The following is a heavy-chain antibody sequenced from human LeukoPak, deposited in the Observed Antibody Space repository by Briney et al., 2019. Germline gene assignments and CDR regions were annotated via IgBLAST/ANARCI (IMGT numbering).Heavy chain of an antibody. CDR1: GFTFSSYS. J-gene: IGHJ3*02. Sequence: PGGSLRLSCAASGFTFSSYSMNWVCQAPGKGLEWVSSISSSSSYIYYADSVKGRFTISRDNAKNSLYLQMNSLRAEDTAVYYCARDLDKTGGAFDIWGQGTMVTVSS. V-gene: IGHV3-21*01. CDR3: ARDLDKTGGAFDI. D-gene: IGHD1-14*01. CDR2: ISSSSSYI.